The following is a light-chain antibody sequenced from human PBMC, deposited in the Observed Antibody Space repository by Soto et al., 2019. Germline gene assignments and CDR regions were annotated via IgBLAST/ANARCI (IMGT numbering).Light chain of an antibody. CDR2: DTS. CDR3: QPYNNWPLT. J-gene: IGKJ4*01. V-gene: IGKV3-15*01. CDR1: HNISRS. Sequence: VITQSPVTLSVSPGERATLSCRASHNISRSLAWYQQKPGQGPSLLIYDTSTRATGVPTRFSGSRSGAEFTLTINSLQSEDFAVYYCQPYNNWPLTFGGGTKVDIK.